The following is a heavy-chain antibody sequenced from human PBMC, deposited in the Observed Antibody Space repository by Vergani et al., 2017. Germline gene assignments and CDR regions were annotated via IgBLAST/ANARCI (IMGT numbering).Heavy chain of an antibody. V-gene: IGHV4-61*02. CDR3: ARGRGSGRGYFDY. J-gene: IGHJ4*02. CDR2: FYTSGST. Sequence: QVQLQESGPGLVKPSQTLSLTCTVSGGSISSGSYYWSWIRQPAGKGLEWIGRFYTSGSTNYNPSLKSRVTISVDTSKNQFSLKLSAVTAADTAVYYCARGRGSGRGYFDYWGQGTLVTVSS. D-gene: IGHD3-10*01. CDR1: GGSISSGSYY.